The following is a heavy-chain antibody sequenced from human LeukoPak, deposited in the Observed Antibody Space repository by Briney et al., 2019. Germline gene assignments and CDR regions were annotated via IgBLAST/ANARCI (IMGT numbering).Heavy chain of an antibody. CDR2: IYYSGST. CDR1: GGSISSGGYY. J-gene: IGHJ4*02. D-gene: IGHD6-6*01. V-gene: IGHV4-31*03. Sequence: SETLSLTCTVSGGSISSGGYYWSWIRQHPGKGLEWIGYIYYSGSTYYNPSLKSRVTISVDTSKNQFSLKLSSVTAADTAVHYCARQSIAARDFDYWGQGTLVTVSS. CDR3: ARQSIAARDFDY.